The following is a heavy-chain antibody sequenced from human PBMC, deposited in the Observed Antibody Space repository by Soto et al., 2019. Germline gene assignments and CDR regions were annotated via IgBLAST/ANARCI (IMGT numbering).Heavy chain of an antibody. J-gene: IGHJ4*02. CDR1: GFTFSSYG. D-gene: IGHD3-16*02. CDR2: ISYDGSNK. V-gene: IGHV3-30*18. CDR3: AKSRLRLGELSPTFDY. Sequence: TGGSLRLSCAASGFTFSSYGMHWVRQAPGKGLEWVAVISYDGSNKYYADSVKGRFTISRDNSKNTLYLQMNSLRAEDTAVYYCAKSRLRLGELSPTFDYWGQGTLVTVSS.